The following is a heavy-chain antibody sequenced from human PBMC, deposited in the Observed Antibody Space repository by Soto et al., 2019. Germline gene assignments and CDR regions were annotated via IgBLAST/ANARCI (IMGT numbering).Heavy chain of an antibody. Sequence: PSQTLSLTCVISGDSVSSNGACWNWIRQSPSRGLQWLGRIYYRSKWFHDYAASVESRMAINPDTSRNQFSLNLSSVTAADTAVYYCARDLDGLHDDTSGPFPRPGWGQGTLVTVSS. CDR3: ARDLDGLHDDTSGPFPRPG. J-gene: IGHJ1*01. V-gene: IGHV6-1*01. D-gene: IGHD3-22*01. CDR1: GDSVSSNGAC. CDR2: IYYRSKWFH.